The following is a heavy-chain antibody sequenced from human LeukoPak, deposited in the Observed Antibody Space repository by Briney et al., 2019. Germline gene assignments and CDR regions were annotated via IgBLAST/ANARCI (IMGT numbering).Heavy chain of an antibody. V-gene: IGHV4-59*01. D-gene: IGHD6-13*01. CDR1: GDSISSYY. Sequence: SETLSLTCTVSGDSISSYYWRWIRQPPGKGLEWIGYIYHSGSTNYNPSLMSRVTISADTSKDQFSLKLAFVTAADTAVYYCATGYSSTWYYFDYWGQGTLVTVSS. CDR2: IYHSGST. J-gene: IGHJ4*02. CDR3: ATGYSSTWYYFDY.